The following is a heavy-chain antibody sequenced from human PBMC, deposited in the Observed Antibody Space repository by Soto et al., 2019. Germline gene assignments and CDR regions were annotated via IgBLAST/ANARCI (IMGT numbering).Heavy chain of an antibody. V-gene: IGHV1-58*01. J-gene: IGHJ6*02. CDR1: GFTFTSSA. Sequence: VASVKVSCKASGFTFTSSAVQWVRQARGQRLEWIGWIVVGSGNTNYAQKFQERVTITRDMSTSTAYMELSSLRSEDTAVYYCAAGLGAAAGYYYGMDVWGQGTTVTVSS. CDR2: IVVGSGNT. D-gene: IGHD6-25*01. CDR3: AAGLGAAAGYYYGMDV.